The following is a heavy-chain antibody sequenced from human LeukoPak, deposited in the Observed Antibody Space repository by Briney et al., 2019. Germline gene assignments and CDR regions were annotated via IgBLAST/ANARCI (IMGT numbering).Heavy chain of an antibody. J-gene: IGHJ4*02. D-gene: IGHD5-12*01. CDR3: ASSGYDHDY. Sequence: PFQALFLTFRGSGGSLRRGGLLWDLIPQPPRKGLEWIGYIYHSGSTYYNPSLKSRVTISVDRSKNQFSLKLSSVTAADTAVYYCASSGYDHDYWGQGTLVTVSS. V-gene: IGHV4-30-2*01. CDR1: GGSLRRGGLL. CDR2: IYHSGST.